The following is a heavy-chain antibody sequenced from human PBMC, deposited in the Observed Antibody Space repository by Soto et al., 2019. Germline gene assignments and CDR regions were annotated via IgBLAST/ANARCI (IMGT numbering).Heavy chain of an antibody. J-gene: IGHJ4*02. CDR2: INGDGSST. CDR3: ARPRYDGSGTPFDH. D-gene: IGHD3-22*01. CDR1: GFTFSSYW. Sequence: EVQLVESGGGLVQPGGSLRLSCAASGFTFSSYWMHWVRQAPGKGLVWVSRINGDGSSTTYADSVKGRFIISRDNAKNTLYLQKNSLRAEDTAVYYCARPRYDGSGTPFDHWGQGTLVPVSS. V-gene: IGHV3-74*01.